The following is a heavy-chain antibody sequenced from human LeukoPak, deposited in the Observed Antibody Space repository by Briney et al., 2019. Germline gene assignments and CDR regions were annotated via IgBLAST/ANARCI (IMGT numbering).Heavy chain of an antibody. CDR2: ISAYNGNT. J-gene: IGHJ4*02. Sequence: ASVKVSCKASGYTFTSYGISWVRQAPGQGLEWMGWISAYNGNTNYAQKLQGRVTMTTDTSTSTAYMELRSLRSDDTAVYYCARDGTYFDWLTQFDYWGQGTLVTVSS. CDR1: GYTFTSYG. V-gene: IGHV1-18*01. CDR3: ARDGTYFDWLTQFDY. D-gene: IGHD3-9*01.